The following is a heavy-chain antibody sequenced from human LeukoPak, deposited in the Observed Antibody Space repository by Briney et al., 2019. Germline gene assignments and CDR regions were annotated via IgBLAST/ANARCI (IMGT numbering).Heavy chain of an antibody. J-gene: IGHJ6*03. Sequence: ASVKVSCKASGYTFTSYDINWVRQATGQGLEWMGWMNPNSGNTGYAQKFQGRVTMTRNTSISTAYMELSSLRSEDTAVYYCARGRRGVVRGYYYMDVWGKGTTVTISS. D-gene: IGHD4-23*01. CDR2: MNPNSGNT. CDR1: GYTFTSYD. V-gene: IGHV1-8*01. CDR3: ARGRRGVVRGYYYMDV.